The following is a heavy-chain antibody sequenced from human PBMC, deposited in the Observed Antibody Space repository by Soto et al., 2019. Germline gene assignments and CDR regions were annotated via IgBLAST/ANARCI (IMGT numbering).Heavy chain of an antibody. CDR2: INGNGGSFP. CDR3: ARSDCAFIECYVLAF. Sequence: GGSLRLSCAASGFTFSVYGLNWVRQAPGKGLEWVAHINGNGGSFPYYADSVKGRFTISRDYSKNTLFLQMNSLRDEDSAVYYCARSDCAFIECYVLAFWGQGTVVTVSS. V-gene: IGHV3-23*01. CDR1: GFTFSVYG. J-gene: IGHJ4*02. D-gene: IGHD2-2*01.